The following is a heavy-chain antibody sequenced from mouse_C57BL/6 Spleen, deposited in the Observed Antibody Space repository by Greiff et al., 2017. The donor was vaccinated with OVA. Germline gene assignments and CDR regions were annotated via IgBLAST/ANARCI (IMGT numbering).Heavy chain of an antibody. CDR1: GYTFTDYY. Sequence: QVQLKESGAELVKPGASVKISCKASGYTFTDYYINWVKQRPGQGLEWIGKIGPGSGSTYYNEKFKGKATLTADKSSSTAYMELRSLTSEDSAVYFCAELTTVVARYAMDYWGQGTSVTVSS. CDR2: IGPGSGST. CDR3: AELTTVVARYAMDY. V-gene: IGHV1-77*01. D-gene: IGHD1-1*01. J-gene: IGHJ4*01.